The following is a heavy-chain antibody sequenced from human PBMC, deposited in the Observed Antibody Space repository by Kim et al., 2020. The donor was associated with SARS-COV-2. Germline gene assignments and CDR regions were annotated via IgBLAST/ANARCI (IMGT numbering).Heavy chain of an antibody. D-gene: IGHD3-16*01. V-gene: IGHV3-53*01. CDR1: GFTVSSNY. CDR2: IYSGGTT. Sequence: GGSLRLSCAASGFTVSSNYMTWVRQAPGKGLEWVSVIYSGGTTYYADSVKGRFTISRDNSKNTLYLQMNSLRAEDTAVYYCARGSSRDAYTLGYWGQGTLVTVSS. J-gene: IGHJ4*02. CDR3: ARGSSRDAYTLGY.